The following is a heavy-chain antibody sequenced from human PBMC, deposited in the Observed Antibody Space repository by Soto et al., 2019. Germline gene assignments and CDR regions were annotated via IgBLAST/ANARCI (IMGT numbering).Heavy chain of an antibody. CDR3: ARRDSGGFYRFFDS. V-gene: IGHV1-69*13. D-gene: IGHD2-15*01. J-gene: IGHJ4*02. CDR1: GGTFSSYA. Sequence: SVKVSCKASGGTFSSYAISWVRQAPGQGLEWMGGIIPIFDTANYAQKFQGRVTITADESTSTAYMELSSLRSEDTAVYYCARRDSGGFYRFFDSWGQGTLVTVSS. CDR2: IIPIFDTA.